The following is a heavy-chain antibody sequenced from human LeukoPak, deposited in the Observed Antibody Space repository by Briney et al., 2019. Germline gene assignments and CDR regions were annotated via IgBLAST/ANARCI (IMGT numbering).Heavy chain of an antibody. CDR1: GFTFSSYA. CDR2: ISGNGGST. D-gene: IGHD3-10*01. J-gene: IGHJ4*02. Sequence: PGGSLRLSCAASGFTFSSYAMSWVRQAPGKGLEWVSAISGNGGSTYYADSVKGRFTISRDNSKNTLYLQMNSLRAEDTAVYYCAKMGAKYYYGSGSYYNFDYWGQGTLVTVSS. CDR3: AKMGAKYYYGSGSYYNFDY. V-gene: IGHV3-23*01.